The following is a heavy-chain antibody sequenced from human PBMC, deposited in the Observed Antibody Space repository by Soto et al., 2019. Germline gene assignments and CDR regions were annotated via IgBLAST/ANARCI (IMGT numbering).Heavy chain of an antibody. CDR1: GYTFTNNV. Sequence: GASVKVSCKASGYTFTNNVIHWLRQAPGQTLEWMGWIHTAKGNTKYSQKFEARVTLTRDTAASTAYMELNSLRSDDTAVYYCARDSITRVSSDVPGMDVWGQGTTVTVSS. D-gene: IGHD3-16*01. V-gene: IGHV1-3*04. CDR3: ARDSITRVSSDVPGMDV. J-gene: IGHJ6*02. CDR2: IHTAKGNT.